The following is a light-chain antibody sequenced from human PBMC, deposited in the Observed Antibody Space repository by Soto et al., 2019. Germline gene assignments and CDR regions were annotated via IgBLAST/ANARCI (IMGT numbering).Light chain of an antibody. CDR1: QSISNH. J-gene: IGKJ1*01. CDR2: AAS. V-gene: IGKV1-39*01. CDR3: QQRYSSPPT. Sequence: DIQMTQSPSSLSASVEDRVIITCRASQSISNHLNWYQQKPGKAPKLLIFAASSLQSGVPSRFSGSRSGPDFTLTISSLQHEDFATYYCQQRYSSPPTFGPAPKVDIK.